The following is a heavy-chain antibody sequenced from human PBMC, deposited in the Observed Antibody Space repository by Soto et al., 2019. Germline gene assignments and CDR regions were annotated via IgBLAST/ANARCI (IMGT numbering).Heavy chain of an antibody. CDR1: GFAFSGYA. J-gene: IGHJ4*02. D-gene: IGHD4-17*01. V-gene: IGHV3-33*01. CDR3: ARDLKTRHCDY. Sequence: QVQLVESGGGVVQPGRSLRLSCAASGFAFSGYAMHWVRQAPGKGLEWVGIIWYDGSNTYYADSVKGRFTISRDNSKNMVYLQMNSRRAEDTAVYYCARDLKTRHCDYWGQGTLVTVSS. CDR2: IWYDGSNT.